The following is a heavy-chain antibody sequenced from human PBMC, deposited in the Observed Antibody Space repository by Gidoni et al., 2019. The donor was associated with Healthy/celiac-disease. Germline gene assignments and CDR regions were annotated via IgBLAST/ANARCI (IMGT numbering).Heavy chain of an antibody. J-gene: IGHJ4*02. V-gene: IGHV3-33*01. Sequence: AVIWYDGSNKYYADSVKGRFTISRDNSKNTLYLQMNSLRAEDTAVYYCARENGDYFDYWGQGTLVTVSS. D-gene: IGHD4-17*01. CDR3: ARENGDYFDY. CDR2: IWYDGSNK.